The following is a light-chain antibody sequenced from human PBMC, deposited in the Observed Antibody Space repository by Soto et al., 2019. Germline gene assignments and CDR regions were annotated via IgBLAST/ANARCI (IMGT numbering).Light chain of an antibody. CDR2: KAS. CDR3: QQYAGYSRT. Sequence: DIQMTQSPSTLSASVGDRVTITCRASQSISSWLAWYQQKPGKAPKLLINKASSLETGVPSRFSGSGSGTEFTLTINNLQPDDFATYYCQQYAGYSRTFGQGTKVDIK. CDR1: QSISSW. J-gene: IGKJ1*01. V-gene: IGKV1-5*03.